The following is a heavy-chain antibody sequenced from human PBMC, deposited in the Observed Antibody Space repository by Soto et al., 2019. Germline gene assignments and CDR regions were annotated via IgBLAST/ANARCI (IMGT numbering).Heavy chain of an antibody. CDR1: GFTFSSYW. J-gene: IGHJ4*02. CDR3: VRGYSGTYRIDY. CDR2: INNDGSTT. Sequence: PVGSLRLSCAASGFTFSSYWLHWVRQAPGKGLVWVSRINNDGSTTTYADSVKGRFTISRDAAKNTLYLEMNSLRAEDTAVYYCVRGYSGTYRIDYWGQGTPVTVSS. D-gene: IGHD1-26*01. V-gene: IGHV3-74*01.